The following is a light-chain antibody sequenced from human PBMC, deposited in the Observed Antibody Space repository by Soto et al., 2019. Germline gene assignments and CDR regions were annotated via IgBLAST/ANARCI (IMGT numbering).Light chain of an antibody. CDR1: QSVNSN. V-gene: IGKV3-15*01. CDR3: QQCNNWPWT. Sequence: EVVMTQSPGTLSVSPGERCTLSCRASQSVNSNLAWYQHKPGQAPRLLIYAASTRPIGIPARFSGSGSGTDFTLTISSLQSEDFAVYFCQQCNNWPWTFGPGTTVE. J-gene: IGKJ1*01. CDR2: AAS.